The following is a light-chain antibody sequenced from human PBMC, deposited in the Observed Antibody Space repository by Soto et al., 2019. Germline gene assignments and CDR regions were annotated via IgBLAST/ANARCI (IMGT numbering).Light chain of an antibody. CDR3: QSYHSGNVV. CDR2: DVS. J-gene: IGLJ2*01. V-gene: IGLV2-11*01. Sequence: QSVLTQPRSVSGSPGQSVTISCTGTSSDVGAYNYVSWYQQHPGKAPKLIIYDVSKRPSGVPDRFSGSKSGNTASLTISGLQADDEADYYCQSYHSGNVVFGGGTKLTVL. CDR1: SSDVGAYNY.